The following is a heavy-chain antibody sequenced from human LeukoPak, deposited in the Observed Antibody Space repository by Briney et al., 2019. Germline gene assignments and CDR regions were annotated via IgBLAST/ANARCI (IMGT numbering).Heavy chain of an antibody. D-gene: IGHD2-8*01. V-gene: IGHV1-2*02. CDR1: GYTFTGYY. CDR2: INPNSGGT. J-gene: IGHJ4*02. Sequence: ASVKVSCKASGYTFTGYYMHWVRQAPGHGLEWMGWINPNSGGTNYAQKFQGRVTMTRDTSISTAYMELSRLRSDDTAVYYCARAPPYCTNGVCYIYWGQGTLVTVSS. CDR3: ARAPPYCTNGVCYIY.